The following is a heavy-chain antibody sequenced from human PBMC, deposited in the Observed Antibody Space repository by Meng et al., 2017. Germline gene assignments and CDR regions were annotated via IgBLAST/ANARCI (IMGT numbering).Heavy chain of an antibody. V-gene: IGHV3-23*01. CDR1: GFTFSSYA. D-gene: IGHD3-10*01. CDR3: AKDRLEGGGFGELFYYYYDYGMDV. J-gene: IGHJ6*02. CDR2: ISGSGGST. Sequence: GESLKISCAASGFTFSSYAMSWVRQAPGKGLEWVSAISGSGGSTYYADSVKGRFTIPSNNSKNTLYLKVNSQRAKDTAVYYCAKDRLEGGGFGELFYYYYDYGMDVWGQGPTVTVSS.